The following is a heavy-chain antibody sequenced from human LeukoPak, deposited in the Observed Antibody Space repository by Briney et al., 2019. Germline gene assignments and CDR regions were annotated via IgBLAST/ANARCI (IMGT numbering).Heavy chain of an antibody. CDR2: INHSGST. Sequence: PSETLSLTCAVYGGSFSGYYWSWIRQPPGKGLEWIGEINHSGSTNYNPSLKSRVTISVDTPKSQFSLKLSSVTAADTAVYYCARLIYCTNGVCDGDYWGQGTLVTVSS. CDR1: GGSFSGYY. V-gene: IGHV4-34*01. D-gene: IGHD2-8*01. CDR3: ARLIYCTNGVCDGDY. J-gene: IGHJ4*02.